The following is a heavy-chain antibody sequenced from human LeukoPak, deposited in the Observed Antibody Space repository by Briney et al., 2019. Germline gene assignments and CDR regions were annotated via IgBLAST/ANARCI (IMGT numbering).Heavy chain of an antibody. D-gene: IGHD3-22*01. Sequence: SETLSLTCTVSGGSISTYYWSWIREPPGKGLEWIGYIYYSGSTNYNPSLKSRVTISVDTSKKQFSLKLSSVTAADTAVYYCAREYYYDSSGYYPPHAFDIWGQGTMVTVSS. CDR2: IYYSGST. V-gene: IGHV4-59*01. CDR1: GGSISTYY. CDR3: AREYYYDSSGYYPPHAFDI. J-gene: IGHJ3*02.